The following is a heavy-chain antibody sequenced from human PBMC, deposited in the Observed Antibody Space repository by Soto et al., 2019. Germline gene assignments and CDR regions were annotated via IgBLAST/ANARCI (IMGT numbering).Heavy chain of an antibody. J-gene: IGHJ3*02. Sequence: QVQLQQWGAGLLKPSETLSLTCAVYGGSFSGYYWSWIRQPPGKGLEWIGEINHSGSTNYNPSLNSRVTISLDRSKNQFSLRLTSVAAADTAVYFCARGKFYAFDIWGQGTMVTVSS. V-gene: IGHV4-34*01. CDR1: GGSFSGYY. CDR2: INHSGST. CDR3: ARGKFYAFDI.